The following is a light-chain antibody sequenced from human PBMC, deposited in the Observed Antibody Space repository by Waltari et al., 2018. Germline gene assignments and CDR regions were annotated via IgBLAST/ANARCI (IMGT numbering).Light chain of an antibody. CDR3: QHYVRLPAT. CDR1: QSVSRS. Sequence: IVLTQSPGTLSLSPGERVTLSCRASQSVSRSLAWYQQKPGQDPKLLIYGASTRATGIPDRVTGSGSETDFILTISSLEPEDFAIYLCQHYVRLPATFGQGTKVEIK. J-gene: IGKJ1*01. V-gene: IGKV3-20*01. CDR2: GAS.